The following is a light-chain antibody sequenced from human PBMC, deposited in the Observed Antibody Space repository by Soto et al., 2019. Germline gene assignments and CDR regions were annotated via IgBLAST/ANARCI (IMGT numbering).Light chain of an antibody. CDR2: GNT. V-gene: IGLV1-40*01. CDR3: QSHDSSLHASV. J-gene: IGLJ1*01. Sequence: QCVLPQPPSVSGAPGQRVTISCPGSSSNIGAGYDVHWYLQLPGTAPKLLIYGNTNRPSGVPDRFSGSKSGSSASLAITGLQAEDEADYYCQSHDSSLHASVFGTGTKVTVL. CDR1: SSNIGAGYD.